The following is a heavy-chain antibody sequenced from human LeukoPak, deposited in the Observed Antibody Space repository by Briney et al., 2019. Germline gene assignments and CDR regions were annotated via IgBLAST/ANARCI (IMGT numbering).Heavy chain of an antibody. CDR2: INPNIGGT. CDR1: GYTFTGYY. Sequence: ASVKVSCKASGYTFTGYYMHWVRQAPGQGLEWMGRINPNIGGTNYAQKFQGRVTMTRDTSISTAYMELSRLRSDDTAVYYCARYVDTAMVLDNWFDHWGQGTLVTVSS. CDR3: ARYVDTAMVLDNWFDH. J-gene: IGHJ5*02. V-gene: IGHV1-2*06. D-gene: IGHD5-18*01.